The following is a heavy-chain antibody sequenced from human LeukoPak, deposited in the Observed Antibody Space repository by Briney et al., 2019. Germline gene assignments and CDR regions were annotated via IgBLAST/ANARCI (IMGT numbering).Heavy chain of an antibody. J-gene: IGHJ4*02. Sequence: KPGGSLRLSCAASGFTFSDYYMSWIRQAPGKGLEWVSYTSSSGSTIYYADSVKGRFTISRDNAKNSLYLQMNSLRAEDTAVYYCARDLYYDSSGYDYWGQGTLVTVSS. V-gene: IGHV3-11*01. CDR2: TSSSGSTI. D-gene: IGHD3-22*01. CDR3: ARDLYYDSSGYDY. CDR1: GFTFSDYY.